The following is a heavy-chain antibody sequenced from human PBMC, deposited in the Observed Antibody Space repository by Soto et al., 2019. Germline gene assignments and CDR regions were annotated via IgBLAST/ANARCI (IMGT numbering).Heavy chain of an antibody. CDR2: VSGTGDST. D-gene: IGHD2-15*01. Sequence: EVRLLESGGGLVQPGGSLRLSCAASGFTFSDYAMSWVRQAPGKGLEWVSRVSGTGDSTYYADSVKGRFTISRDNSKNTLYLQMSSLRADDTAIYYCAKAPLTVVTWSAFHSWGQGALVTVSS. CDR1: GFTFSDYA. J-gene: IGHJ4*02. V-gene: IGHV3-23*01. CDR3: AKAPLTVVTWSAFHS.